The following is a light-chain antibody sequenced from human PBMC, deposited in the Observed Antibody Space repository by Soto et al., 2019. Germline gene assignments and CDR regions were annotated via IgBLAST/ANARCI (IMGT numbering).Light chain of an antibody. V-gene: IGLV1-44*01. Sequence: QSVLTQPPSASGTPGQRVTISCSGSSSNIGSNTVNWYQQLPGTAPKLLIYSNNQRPSGVPDRFSGSKSGTSASLAISGLQSDDEADYYCEAWDDSLNGVYVFGTGTKVTVL. CDR2: SNN. CDR1: SSNIGSNT. CDR3: EAWDDSLNGVYV. J-gene: IGLJ1*01.